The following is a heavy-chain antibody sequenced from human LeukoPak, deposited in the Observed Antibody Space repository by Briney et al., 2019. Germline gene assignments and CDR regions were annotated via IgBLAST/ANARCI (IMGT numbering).Heavy chain of an antibody. D-gene: IGHD3-3*01. CDR1: GFTFSSYS. V-gene: IGHV3-21*01. J-gene: IGHJ5*02. CDR3: ASQSYDFCSDYNWFDP. CDR2: ISSSSSYI. Sequence: PGVSLRLSCAASGFTFSSYSMNWVPQAPGKGLEWVSSISSSSSYIYYADPVRGRFTISRDNAKNSLYMQMNSVRAEDTAVYYCASQSYDFCSDYNWFDPWGQGTLVTVSS.